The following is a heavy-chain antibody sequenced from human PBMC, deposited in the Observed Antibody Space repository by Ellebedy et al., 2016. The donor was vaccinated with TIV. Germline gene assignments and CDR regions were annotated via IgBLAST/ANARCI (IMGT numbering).Heavy chain of an antibody. V-gene: IGHV1-46*01. D-gene: IGHD3-9*01. CDR2: INPSGGST. CDR1: GYTFTSYY. CDR3: ARGDILTGYYVGWFNP. J-gene: IGHJ5*02. Sequence: ASVKVSCXASGYTFTSYYMHWVRQAPGQGLEWMGIINPSGGSTSYAQKFQGRVTVTRDTSTSTVYMELSSLRSEDTAVYYCARGDILTGYYVGWFNPWGQGTLVTVSS.